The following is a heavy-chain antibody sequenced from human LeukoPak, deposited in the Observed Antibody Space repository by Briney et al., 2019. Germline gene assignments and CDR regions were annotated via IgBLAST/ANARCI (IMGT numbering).Heavy chain of an antibody. Sequence: ASVKVSCKASGYTFTSYDINWVRQATGQGLEWMGWMNPNSGNTGYAQKFQGRVTITRNTSISTAYMELSSLRSEDTAVYYCARDYCSGGSCYSYFDYWGQGTLVTVSS. V-gene: IGHV1-8*03. D-gene: IGHD2-15*01. CDR1: GYTFTSYD. CDR3: ARDYCSGGSCYSYFDY. J-gene: IGHJ4*02. CDR2: MNPNSGNT.